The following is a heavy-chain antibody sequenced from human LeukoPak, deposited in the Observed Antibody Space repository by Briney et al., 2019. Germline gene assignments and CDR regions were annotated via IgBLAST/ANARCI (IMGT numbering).Heavy chain of an antibody. CDR1: GGSSSNYY. Sequence: PSETLSLTCAVYGGSSSNYYWSWIRQPPGKGLEWIGEINHSGSTYYNPSLKSRVTISVDKSKNQFSLKLSSVTAADTAVYYCARSSGPAPGWNWFDPWGQGTLVTVSS. J-gene: IGHJ5*02. CDR3: ARSSGPAPGWNWFDP. D-gene: IGHD6-25*01. CDR2: INHSGST. V-gene: IGHV4-34*01.